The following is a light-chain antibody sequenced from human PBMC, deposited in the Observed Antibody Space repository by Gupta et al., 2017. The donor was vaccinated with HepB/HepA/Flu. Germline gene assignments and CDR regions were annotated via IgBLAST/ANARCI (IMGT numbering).Light chain of an antibody. CDR3: QQEDAYPLT. V-gene: IGKV1D-16*01. Sequence: DIQMTQSPSPLSASIGDRVTITCRPSQGISSWVAWYQQKPDKPSKLVVYDTSNVQSGVPSRFSGSRSGTEFTLAINKLQAEDFGTYVCQQEDAYPLTFGGGTKVEI. CDR1: QGISSW. J-gene: IGKJ4*01. CDR2: DTS.